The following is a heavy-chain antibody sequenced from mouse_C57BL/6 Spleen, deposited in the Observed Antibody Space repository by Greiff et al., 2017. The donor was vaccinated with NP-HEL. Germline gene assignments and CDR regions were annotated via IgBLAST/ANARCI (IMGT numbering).Heavy chain of an antibody. J-gene: IGHJ2*01. V-gene: IGHV1-69*01. D-gene: IGHD3-2*02. CDR3: ARGSGQEYVDY. Sequence: QVQLQQSGAELVMPGASVKLSCKASGYTFTSYWMHWVKQRPGQGLEWIGEIDPSDSYTNYNQKFKGKSTLTVDKSSSTAYMQLSSLTSEDSAVYYCARGSGQEYVDYWGQGTTLTVSS. CDR1: GYTFTSYW. CDR2: IDPSDSYT.